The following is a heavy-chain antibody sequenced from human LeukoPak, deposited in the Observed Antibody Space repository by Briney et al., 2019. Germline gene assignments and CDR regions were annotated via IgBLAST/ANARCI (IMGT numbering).Heavy chain of an antibody. CDR1: GGSISSTSYY. J-gene: IGHJ5*02. CDR3: AETNTQDWFDP. CDR2: IYHSGET. Sequence: ASGTLSLTCRVSGGSISSTSYYWGWIRQPPGKGLEWIASIYHSGETFYNPSLESRVAISVDTSNNEVFLDLYSVTAADTAMYYCAETNTQDWFDPWGRGTLVTVSS. D-gene: IGHD2-8*01. V-gene: IGHV4-39*07.